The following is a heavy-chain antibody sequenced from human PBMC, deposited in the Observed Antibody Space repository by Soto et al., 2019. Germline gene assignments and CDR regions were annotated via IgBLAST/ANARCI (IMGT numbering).Heavy chain of an antibody. CDR1: GFTFSSYA. Sequence: EVQLLESGGGLVQPGGSLRLSCAASGFTFSSYAMSWVRQAPGKGLDWVSAVSGRDGSTSYADSVKGRFTISRDYSKNTLYLQMNSLRAEDTAVYYCAKDLCQGGGATQGDAFISGAKGQRSPSLQ. V-gene: IGHV3-23*01. CDR3: AKDLCQGGGATQGDAFIS. J-gene: IGHJ3*02. CDR2: VSGRDGST. D-gene: IGHD1-26*01.